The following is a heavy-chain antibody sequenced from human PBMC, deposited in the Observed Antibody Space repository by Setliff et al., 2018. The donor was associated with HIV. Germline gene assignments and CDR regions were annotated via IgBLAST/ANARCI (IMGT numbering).Heavy chain of an antibody. CDR1: GYTFTAYY. CDR3: ARQDHSSVNTGSLYAFDV. Sequence: AASVKVSCKASGYTFTAYYIHWVRQAPRHELQLMGRIEPSSGGTNYIQKFQGRVTITRDTSIYTVYMELTGLTSDDTAVYYCARQDHSSVNTGSLYAFDVWGQGTMVTVSS. D-gene: IGHD2-8*02. CDR2: IEPSSGGT. V-gene: IGHV1-2*06. J-gene: IGHJ3*01.